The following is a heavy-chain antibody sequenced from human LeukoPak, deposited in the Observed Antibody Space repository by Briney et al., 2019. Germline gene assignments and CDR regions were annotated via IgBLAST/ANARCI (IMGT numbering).Heavy chain of an antibody. CDR2: ISSSSSYI. D-gene: IGHD6-19*01. V-gene: IGHV3-21*01. CDR1: GLTFSSYS. Sequence: GGSLRLSCAASGLTFSSYSMNWVRQAPGKGLEWVSSISSSSSYIYYADSVKGRFTISRDNAKNSLYLQMNSLRAEDTAVYYCARGSSGSPDGMDVWGQGTTVTVSS. J-gene: IGHJ6*02. CDR3: ARGSSGSPDGMDV.